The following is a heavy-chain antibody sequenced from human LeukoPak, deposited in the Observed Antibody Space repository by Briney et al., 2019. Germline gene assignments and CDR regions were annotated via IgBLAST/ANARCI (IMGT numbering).Heavy chain of an antibody. J-gene: IGHJ3*02. CDR2: IAAAGDT. CDR1: GFTFSAYD. D-gene: IGHD2-15*01. Sequence: PGGSLRLSCAASGFTFSAYDMHWVRQATGKGLEWVSAIAAAGDTYYSGSVKGRFIISRENAKSSLYLQLNSLRVGDTALYYCTRGGRDGSDIWGQGTMVTVSS. V-gene: IGHV3-13*01. CDR3: TRGGRDGSDI.